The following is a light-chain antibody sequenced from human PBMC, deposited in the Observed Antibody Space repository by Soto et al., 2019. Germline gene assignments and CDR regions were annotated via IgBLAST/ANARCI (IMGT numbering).Light chain of an antibody. Sequence: EIVLTQSPGTLSLSPGERATLSCRASQSVSSSFLAWYQQKPGQAPRLLIYGASSRATGIPHRFSGSGSGTDFDLTISRLDPEDVAVYSCQQYGSSPLTFGGGTQVEIK. CDR2: GAS. V-gene: IGKV3-20*01. CDR1: QSVSSSF. J-gene: IGKJ4*01. CDR3: QQYGSSPLT.